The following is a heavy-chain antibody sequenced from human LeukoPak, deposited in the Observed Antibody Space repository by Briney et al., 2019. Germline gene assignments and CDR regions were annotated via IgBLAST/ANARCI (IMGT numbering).Heavy chain of an antibody. CDR2: INPSGGST. CDR1: GYTFTSYY. Sequence: ASVKVSCKAAGYTFTSYYMHWVRQAPGQGPEWMGIINPSGGSTSYAQTFQGRVTITADESTSTAYMELSSLRSEDTAVYYCAGVGMDLSGYYISVDYWGQGTLVTVSS. D-gene: IGHD3-22*01. V-gene: IGHV1-46*01. CDR3: AGVGMDLSGYYISVDY. J-gene: IGHJ4*02.